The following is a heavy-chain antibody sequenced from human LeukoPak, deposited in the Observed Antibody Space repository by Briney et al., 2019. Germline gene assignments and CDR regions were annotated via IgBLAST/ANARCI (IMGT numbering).Heavy chain of an antibody. CDR2: IWYDGSKK. Sequence: GRSLRLSCAASGFTFSSYGMHWVRQAPGKGLEWVVLIWYDGSKKFYTDSVKGRFTISRDNSKNTLYLQMNSLRAEDTAVYYCARDEAVMTTVLSDAFDIWGQGTMVTVSS. CDR3: ARDEAVMTTVLSDAFDI. J-gene: IGHJ3*02. V-gene: IGHV3-33*01. D-gene: IGHD4-17*01. CDR1: GFTFSSYG.